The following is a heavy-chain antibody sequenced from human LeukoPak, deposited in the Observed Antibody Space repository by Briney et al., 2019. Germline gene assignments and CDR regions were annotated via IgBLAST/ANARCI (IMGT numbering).Heavy chain of an antibody. CDR2: IYTSGST. J-gene: IGHJ4*02. Sequence: SETLSLTCTVSGGSISSYYWSWIRQPPGKGLEWIGYIYTSGSTNYNPSLKSRVTISVDTSKNQFSLKLSSVTAADTAVYYCARQREYYESSGYYSFDYWGQGTLVTVSS. CDR1: GGSISSYY. D-gene: IGHD3-22*01. V-gene: IGHV4-59*08. CDR3: ARQREYYESSGYYSFDY.